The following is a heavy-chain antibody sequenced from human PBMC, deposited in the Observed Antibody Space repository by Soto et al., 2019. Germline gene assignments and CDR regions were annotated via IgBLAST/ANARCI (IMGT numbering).Heavy chain of an antibody. CDR3: ARDSSSWTFDP. V-gene: IGHV4-61*01. Sequence: PSETLSLTCTVSGGSVSSGSYYWSWIRQPPGKGLEWIGYIYYSGSTNYNPSPKSRVTISVDTSKNQFSLKLSSVTAADTAVYYCARDSSSWTFDPWGQGTLVTVSS. CDR1: GGSVSSGSYY. CDR2: IYYSGST. D-gene: IGHD6-13*01. J-gene: IGHJ5*02.